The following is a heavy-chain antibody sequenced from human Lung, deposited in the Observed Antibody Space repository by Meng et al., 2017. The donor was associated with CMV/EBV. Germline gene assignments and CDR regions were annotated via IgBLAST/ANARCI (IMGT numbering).Heavy chain of an antibody. J-gene: IGHJ4*01. CDR1: GYCFSSYG. Sequence: ASXXVSXKASGYCFSSYGINWVRQAPGQGLEWLGWISAYNGNTNYAQKLEARVTMTTDTSTSTAHMELRSMRSDDTAVYYCAGDRWYYGSGNYYPFDFWGQEPWSPSPQ. CDR2: ISAYNGNT. V-gene: IGHV1-18*01. CDR3: AGDRWYYGSGNYYPFDF. D-gene: IGHD3-10*01.